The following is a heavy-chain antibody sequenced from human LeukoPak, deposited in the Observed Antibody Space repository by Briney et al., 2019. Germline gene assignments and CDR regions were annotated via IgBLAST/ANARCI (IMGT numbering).Heavy chain of an antibody. CDR3: ARDLRHPVGGTSY. CDR2: ISPSSNYI. V-gene: IGHV3-21*01. D-gene: IGHD4-23*01. J-gene: IGHJ4*02. Sequence: GGSLRLSCAASGFTFSSYAMNWVRQPPGKGLEWVSSISPSSNYIYYADSVKGRFTITRDNAKTSLYLQMNSLRAEDTAVYYCARDLRHPVGGTSYWGQGTLVTVSS. CDR1: GFTFSSYA.